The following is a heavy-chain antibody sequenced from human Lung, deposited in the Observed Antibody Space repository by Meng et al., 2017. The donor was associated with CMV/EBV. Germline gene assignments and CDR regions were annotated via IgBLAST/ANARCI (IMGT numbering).Heavy chain of an antibody. CDR1: GGSISSYY. Sequence: LERCGPGVGQPWDPLSPTCTVSGGSISSYYWSWIRQPPGKGLEWIGYIYYSGSTNYNPSLKSRVTISVDTSKNQFSLKLSSVTAADTAVYYCAREEGIGGFDPWGQGTLVTVSS. J-gene: IGHJ5*02. CDR2: IYYSGST. V-gene: IGHV4-59*01. D-gene: IGHD3-10*01. CDR3: AREEGIGGFDP.